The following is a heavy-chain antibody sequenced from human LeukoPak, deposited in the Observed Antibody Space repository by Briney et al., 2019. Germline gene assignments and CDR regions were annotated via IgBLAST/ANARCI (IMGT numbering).Heavy chain of an antibody. Sequence: TSETLSLTCAVYGGSFSGYYWSWIRQPPGKGLEWIGEINHSGSNNYNPSLKSRVTISVDTSKNQFSLKRSSVTAADTAVYYCARGEAAAGFGVVRYWGQGTLVTVSS. CDR1: GGSFSGYY. D-gene: IGHD6-13*01. CDR2: INHSGSN. V-gene: IGHV4-34*01. J-gene: IGHJ4*02. CDR3: ARGEAAAGFGVVRY.